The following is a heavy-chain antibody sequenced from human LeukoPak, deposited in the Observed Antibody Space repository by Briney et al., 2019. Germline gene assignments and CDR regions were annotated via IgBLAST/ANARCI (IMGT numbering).Heavy chain of an antibody. V-gene: IGHV4-59*01. Sequence: PSETLSLTCTVSGGSISSYYWSWIRQPPGKGLEWIGYIYYSGSTNYNPSLKSRVTISVDTSKNRFSLKLTSVTAADTAVYYCARDVGGDYDYYYGMDVWGQGTTVTVSS. D-gene: IGHD4-17*01. CDR1: GGSISSYY. J-gene: IGHJ6*02. CDR3: ARDVGGDYDYYYGMDV. CDR2: IYYSGST.